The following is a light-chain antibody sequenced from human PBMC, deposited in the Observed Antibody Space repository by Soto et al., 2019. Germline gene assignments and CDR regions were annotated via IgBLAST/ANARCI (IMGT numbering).Light chain of an antibody. CDR2: FAS. J-gene: IGKJ5*01. CDR1: QSISNF. Sequence: DIQMTQSPSPLSASVGDRVTITCRASQSISNFLNWFQQKPGKAPKLLISFASSLQSGVPSRFSGSGSGTDFTLTITSLQPEDFATYYCQQSYGAPITFGQGTRLEIK. CDR3: QQSYGAPIT. V-gene: IGKV1-39*01.